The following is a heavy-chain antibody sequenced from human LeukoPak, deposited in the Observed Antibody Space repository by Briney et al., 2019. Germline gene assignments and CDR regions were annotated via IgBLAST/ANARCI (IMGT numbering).Heavy chain of an antibody. V-gene: IGHV3-30-3*01. CDR2: ISYDGSNK. Sequence: GSLRLSCAASGFTFSSYAMHWVRQAPGKGLEWVAVISYDGSNKYYADSVKGRFTISRDNSKNTLYLQMNSLRAEDTAVYYCAKDRRIMSSVYGMDVWGQGTTVTVSS. J-gene: IGHJ6*02. CDR1: GFTFSSYA. CDR3: AKDRRIMSSVYGMDV. D-gene: IGHD2-15*01.